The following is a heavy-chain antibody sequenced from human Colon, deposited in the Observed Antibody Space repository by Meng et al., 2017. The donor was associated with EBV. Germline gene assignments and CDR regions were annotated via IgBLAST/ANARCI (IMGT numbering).Heavy chain of an antibody. V-gene: IGHV4-30-4*01. D-gene: IGHD2-21*01. J-gene: IGHJ4*02. CDR3: ASFDHIPRRNYFDY. CDR1: GGSMSSGNSY. Sequence: QFQLQQSGPGLVEPPQTLSLTCTVSGGSMSSGNSYWSWIRLPPGKGLEWIGYIHHSGSAYYNPSLKSRVSISVDTSKTQFSLNLNSMTAADTAVYYCASFDHIPRRNYFDYWGQGTLVTVSS. CDR2: IHHSGSA.